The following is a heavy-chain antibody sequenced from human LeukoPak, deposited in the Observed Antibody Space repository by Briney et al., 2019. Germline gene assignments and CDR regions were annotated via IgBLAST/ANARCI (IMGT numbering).Heavy chain of an antibody. CDR2: INHSGST. D-gene: IGHD2-21*02. Sequence: SETLSLTCADYGGSFSGYYWSWIRQPPGKGLEWIGEINHSGSTNYNPSLKSRVTISVDTSKNQFSLKLSSVTAADTAVYYRARVGVVTAIANWGQGTLVTVSS. CDR3: ARVGVVTAIAN. J-gene: IGHJ4*02. V-gene: IGHV4-34*01. CDR1: GGSFSGYY.